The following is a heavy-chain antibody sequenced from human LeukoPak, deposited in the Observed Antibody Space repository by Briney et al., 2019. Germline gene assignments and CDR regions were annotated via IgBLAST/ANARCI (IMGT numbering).Heavy chain of an antibody. V-gene: IGHV3-33*06. CDR2: IWYDGTNK. CDR1: GFTFRSFA. J-gene: IGHJ4*02. D-gene: IGHD3-3*01. CDR3: GKDHHDFWSGYLDY. Sequence: GRSLGLSCAASGFTFRSFAMHWVRQAPDKGLEWVAIIWYDGTNKYYADSVKGRFTISRDNSKNTLYLQINSLRAKDTAVYYCGKDHHDFWSGYLDYWGQGTLVTVSS.